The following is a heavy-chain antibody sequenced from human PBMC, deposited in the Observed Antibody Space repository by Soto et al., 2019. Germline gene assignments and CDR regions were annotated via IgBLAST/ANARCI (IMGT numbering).Heavy chain of an antibody. Sequence: QVQLQESGPGLVKPSETLTLTCTVSGGSVSSGNHQWSWIRPSPGKGLEWIGYIYYTGSTTYNPSLKSRGTIPVDTSENLFSLKLTSVTAADTALSFCASLQCYDFWSGSVPMDVWGQGTTVTVSS. CDR1: GGSVSSGNHQ. J-gene: IGHJ6*02. CDR2: IYYTGST. CDR3: ASLQCYDFWSGSVPMDV. V-gene: IGHV4-61*01. D-gene: IGHD3-3*01.